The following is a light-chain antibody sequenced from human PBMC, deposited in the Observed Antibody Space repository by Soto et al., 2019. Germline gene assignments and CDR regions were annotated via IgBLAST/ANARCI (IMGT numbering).Light chain of an antibody. CDR2: KAS. CDR3: QQDSSYWT. V-gene: IGKV1-5*03. J-gene: IGKJ1*01. Sequence: DIPMTQSPSPLPASVGDRVTITCRASQSISTWLAWYQQKPGKAPNLLIYKASYLTSGVPSRFSGGGSGKEFSLTIGSLQPDYFATYYCQQDSSYWTFGQGTKVEIK. CDR1: QSISTW.